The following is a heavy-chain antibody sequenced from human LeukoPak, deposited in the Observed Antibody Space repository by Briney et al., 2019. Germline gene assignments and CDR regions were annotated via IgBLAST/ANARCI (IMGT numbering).Heavy chain of an antibody. D-gene: IGHD6-19*01. J-gene: IGHJ6*03. CDR1: GFTFDDYG. CDR2: INWNGGST. CDR3: AREGFRTRGYSSGWYSGYYYYYMDV. Sequence: GGSLRLSCAASGFTFDDYGMSWVRQAPGKGLEWVSGINWNGGSTGYADSVKGRFTISRDNAKNSLYLQMNSLRAEDTALYYCAREGFRTRGYSSGWYSGYYYYYMDVWSKGTTVTVSS. V-gene: IGHV3-20*04.